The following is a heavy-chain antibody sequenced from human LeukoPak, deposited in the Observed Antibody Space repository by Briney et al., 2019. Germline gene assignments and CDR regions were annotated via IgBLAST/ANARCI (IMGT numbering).Heavy chain of an antibody. J-gene: IGHJ6*02. Sequence: SETLSPTCTVSGGSISSGGYYWSWIRQHPGKGLEWIGYIYYSGSTYYNPSLKSRVTISVDTSKNQFSLKLSSVTAADTAVYYCARDRSDYYGMDVWGQGTTVTVSS. V-gene: IGHV4-31*03. D-gene: IGHD3-3*01. CDR2: IYYSGST. CDR3: ARDRSDYYGMDV. CDR1: GGSISSGGYY.